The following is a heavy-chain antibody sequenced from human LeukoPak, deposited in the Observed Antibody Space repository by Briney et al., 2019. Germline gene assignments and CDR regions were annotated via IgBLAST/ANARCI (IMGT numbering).Heavy chain of an antibody. CDR3: AKQTGSGLFILP. J-gene: IGHJ4*02. CDR2: IYYTGNT. D-gene: IGHD3/OR15-3a*01. CDR1: GVSISSSNSY. Sequence: PSETLSLTCSVSGVSISSSNSYWGWIRQPPGKGLEWIGSIYYTGNTYYNASLKSRVTISIDTSKNQFSLKLTSVTAADTAVYYCAKQTGSGLFILPGGQGTLVTVSS. V-gene: IGHV4-39*01.